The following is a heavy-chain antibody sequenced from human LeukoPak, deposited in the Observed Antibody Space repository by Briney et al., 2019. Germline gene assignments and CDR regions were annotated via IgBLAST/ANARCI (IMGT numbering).Heavy chain of an antibody. J-gene: IGHJ3*02. V-gene: IGHV1-2*02. D-gene: IGHD3-9*01. CDR2: INPNSGGT. CDR1: GYTFTCYD. Sequence: KVSCKAAGYTFTCYDMHWVRQAPGQGLEWMGWINPNSGGTNYAQKFQGRVTMTRDTSISTAYMELSRLRSDDTAVYYCAREYYDILTGPHDAFDIGGQGTMVTVSA. CDR3: AREYYDILTGPHDAFDI.